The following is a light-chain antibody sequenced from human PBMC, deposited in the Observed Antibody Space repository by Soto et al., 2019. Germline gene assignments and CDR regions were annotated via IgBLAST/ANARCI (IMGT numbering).Light chain of an antibody. V-gene: IGKV1-39*01. CDR1: RSISSY. J-gene: IGKJ5*01. CDR3: QQRHMWPIT. CDR2: DAS. Sequence: DIQMTQFPCTLSASVGDRVTITCRASRSISSYLNWYQQKPGKAPKLLIYDASSLESGVPSRFSGSGSGTDFALTISSLQPEDSAVYYCQQRHMWPITFGQGTRLEIK.